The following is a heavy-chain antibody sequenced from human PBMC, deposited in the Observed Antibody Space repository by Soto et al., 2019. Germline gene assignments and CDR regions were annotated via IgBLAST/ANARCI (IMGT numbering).Heavy chain of an antibody. V-gene: IGHV3-23*01. J-gene: IGHJ4*02. CDR3: AKDHIIAVAGLFDY. CDR1: GFTFSSYA. Sequence: GGSLRLSCAASGFTFSSYAMSWVRQAPGKGLEWVSAISGSGGSTYYADSVKDRFTISRDNSKNTLYLQMNSLRAEDTAVYYCAKDHIIAVAGLFDYWGQGTLVTVSS. CDR2: ISGSGGST. D-gene: IGHD6-19*01.